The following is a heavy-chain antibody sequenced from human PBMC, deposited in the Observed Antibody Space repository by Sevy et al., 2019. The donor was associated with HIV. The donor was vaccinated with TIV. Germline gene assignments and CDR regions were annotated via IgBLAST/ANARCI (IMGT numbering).Heavy chain of an antibody. D-gene: IGHD1-7*01. CDR3: ARSLELRGFDY. Sequence: GGSLRLSCAASGFTFSSYSMNWVRQAPGKGLEWVSSISSSSSYIYYADSVKGEFNISGDNAKNSLYLQMNSLRAEDTAVYYCARSLELRGFDYWGQGTLVTVSS. CDR1: GFTFSSYS. CDR2: ISSSSSYI. V-gene: IGHV3-21*01. J-gene: IGHJ4*02.